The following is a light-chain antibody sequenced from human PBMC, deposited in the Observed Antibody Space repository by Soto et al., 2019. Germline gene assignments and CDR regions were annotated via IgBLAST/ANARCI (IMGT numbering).Light chain of an antibody. CDR2: EGT. CDR1: SSDVGNYNF. Sequence: QSVLTQTASVSGSPGQSITISCTGTSSDVGNYNFVSWYQQHPGKAPKLMIYEGTKRPSGVSNRFSGSKSGNTASLTISGLQAEDEADYYCQSYDNSLSGSWVFGGGTQLTVL. CDR3: QSYDNSLSGSWV. J-gene: IGLJ3*02. V-gene: IGLV2-23*01.